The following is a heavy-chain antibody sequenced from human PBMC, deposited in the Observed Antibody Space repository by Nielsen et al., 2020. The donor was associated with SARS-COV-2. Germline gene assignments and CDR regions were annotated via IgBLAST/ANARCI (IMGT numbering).Heavy chain of an antibody. D-gene: IGHD5-18*01. Sequence: WIRQPPGKGLEWIGEINHSGSTNYNPSLKSRVTISVDTSKNQFSLKLSSVTAADTAVYYCARYSYGPYNWFDPWGQGTLVTVSS. J-gene: IGHJ5*02. CDR2: INHSGST. CDR3: ARYSYGPYNWFDP. V-gene: IGHV4-34*01.